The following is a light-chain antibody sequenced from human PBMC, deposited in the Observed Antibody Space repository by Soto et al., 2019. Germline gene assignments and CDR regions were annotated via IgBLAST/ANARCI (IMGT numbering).Light chain of an antibody. CDR2: QDT. CDR1: KLGDRY. J-gene: IGLJ3*02. V-gene: IGLV3-1*01. Sequence: SYELTQPPSVSVSPGQTASITCSGDKLGDRYASWYQQKPGQSPVLVIYQDTKRPSGIPERFSGSNSGNTATLTISGTQPMDEADYYCQAWHSSTGVVFGGGTKLTVL. CDR3: QAWHSSTGVV.